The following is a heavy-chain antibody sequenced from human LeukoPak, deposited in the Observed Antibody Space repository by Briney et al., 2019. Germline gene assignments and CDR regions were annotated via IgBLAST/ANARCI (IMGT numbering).Heavy chain of an antibody. J-gene: IGHJ4*02. V-gene: IGHV3-23*01. CDR3: AMLGCGGDCYPGRN. CDR1: GFTFSSYA. CDR2: ISGSGGST. D-gene: IGHD2-21*02. Sequence: GGSLRLSCAASGFTFSSYAMSWVRQAPGKGLEWVSAISGSGGSTYYADSVKGRFTISRDNSKNTLYLQMNSLRAEDTAVYYCAMLGCGGDCYPGRNWGQGTLVTVSS.